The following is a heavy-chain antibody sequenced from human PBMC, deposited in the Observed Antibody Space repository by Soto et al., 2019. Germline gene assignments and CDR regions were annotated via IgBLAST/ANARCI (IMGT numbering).Heavy chain of an antibody. CDR2: IGTSASTI. D-gene: IGHD3-16*01. CDR3: ARATYYDNI. V-gene: IGHV3-48*01. CDR1: GFTFSTYS. J-gene: IGHJ4*02. Sequence: GGSLRLSCAASGFTFSTYSMNWVRQAPGKGLEWVSFIGTSASTIYYADSAKGRFTISRDNAKNSLYLQMNSLRAEDTAVYFCARATYYDNIWGQGTLVTVSS.